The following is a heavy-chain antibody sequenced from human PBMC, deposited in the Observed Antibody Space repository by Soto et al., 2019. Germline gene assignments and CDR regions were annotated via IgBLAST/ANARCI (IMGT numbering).Heavy chain of an antibody. J-gene: IGHJ6*03. CDR3: ARDFVGLPGTIFGVVIIPGDYYYMDV. CDR1: GYTFTSYY. V-gene: IGHV1-46*03. D-gene: IGHD3-3*01. CDR2: INPSGGST. Sequence: ASVKVSCKASGYTFTSYYMHWVRQAPGQELEWMGIINPSGGSTSYAQKFQGRVTMTRDTSTSTVYMELSSLRSEDTAVYYCARDFVGLPGTIFGVVIIPGDYYYMDVWGKGTTVT.